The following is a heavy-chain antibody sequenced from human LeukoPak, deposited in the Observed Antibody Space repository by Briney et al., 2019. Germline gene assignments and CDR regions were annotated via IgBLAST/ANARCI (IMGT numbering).Heavy chain of an antibody. CDR3: ARFTSGYYGYFDY. D-gene: IGHD3-22*01. CDR2: INPNSGGT. J-gene: IGHJ4*02. CDR1: DYTFTSYG. Sequence: ASVKVSCKASDYTFTSYGINWVRQAPGQGLEWMGWINPNSGGTKYAQKFQGRVTMTRDTSISTAYMELSRVRSDDTAVYYCARFTSGYYGYFDYWGQGTLVTVSS. V-gene: IGHV1-2*02.